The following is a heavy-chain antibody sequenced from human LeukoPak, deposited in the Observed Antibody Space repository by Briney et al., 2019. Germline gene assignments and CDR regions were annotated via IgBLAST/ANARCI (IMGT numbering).Heavy chain of an antibody. CDR1: GSISSSDY. V-gene: IGHV3-23*01. J-gene: IGHJ4*02. CDR2: ISGSSGST. D-gene: IGHD5-18*01. Sequence: GAPLRPSSAACGSISSSDYIWVVRQPPKKRLEWVSAISGSSGSTYYADSVKGRFTISRDNSKNTLYLQMNSLRAEDTAVYYCAKDLNPWIQVWYFDFGGRGALGPVSS. CDR3: AKDLNPWIQVWYFDF.